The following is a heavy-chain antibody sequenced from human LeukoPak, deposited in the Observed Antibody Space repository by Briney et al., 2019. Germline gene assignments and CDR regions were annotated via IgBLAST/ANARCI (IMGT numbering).Heavy chain of an antibody. Sequence: NPSETLSLTCTVSGGSISSGSYYWSWIRQPAGKGLEWIGRIYTSGSTNYNPSLKSRVTISVDTSKSQFSLKLSSVTAADTAVYYCARDTPDGISSHTFDYWGQGTLVTVSS. D-gene: IGHD2-2*02. V-gene: IGHV4-61*02. J-gene: IGHJ4*02. CDR2: IYTSGST. CDR1: GGSISSGSYY. CDR3: ARDTPDGISSHTFDY.